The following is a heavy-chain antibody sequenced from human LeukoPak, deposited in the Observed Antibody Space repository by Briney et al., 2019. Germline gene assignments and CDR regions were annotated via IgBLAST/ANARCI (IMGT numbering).Heavy chain of an antibody. Sequence: GGSLRLSCAASGFTLSSQNMHWVRQAPGRGLGWVAVMSADGTTKYYADSVKGRFTVSRDNSRNTLYLQMNSLRAEDTAVYSCARDLPFYDNSVYDTAWGQGTLVTVSS. J-gene: IGHJ4*02. CDR1: GFTLSSQN. D-gene: IGHD3-22*01. CDR2: MSADGTTK. V-gene: IGHV3-30-3*01. CDR3: ARDLPFYDNSVYDTA.